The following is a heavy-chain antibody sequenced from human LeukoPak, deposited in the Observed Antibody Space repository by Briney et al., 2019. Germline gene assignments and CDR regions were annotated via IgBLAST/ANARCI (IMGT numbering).Heavy chain of an antibody. CDR1: GYTFTSYG. CDR2: ISAYNGNT. V-gene: IGHV1-18*01. J-gene: IGHJ4*02. Sequence: GASVKVSCKASGYTFTSYGISWVRQAPGQGLEWMGWISAYNGNTNYAQKLQGRVTMTTDTSTSTAYMELRRLRSDDTAVYYCARDPGYYGSGSYYKYPFDYWGQGTLVTVSS. CDR3: ARDPGYYGSGSYYKYPFDY. D-gene: IGHD3-10*01.